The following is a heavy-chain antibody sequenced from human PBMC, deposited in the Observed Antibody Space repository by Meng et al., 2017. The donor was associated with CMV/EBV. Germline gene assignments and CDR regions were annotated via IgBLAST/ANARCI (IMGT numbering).Heavy chain of an antibody. CDR2: IVVGSGNT. CDR1: GFAFTSSA. Sequence: SVKVSCKASGFAFTSSAVQWVRQARGQRLEWIGWIVVGSGNTNYAQKFQERVTITRDMSTGTVYMELSSLRSEDTAVYYCAADVPSQDIVVVPAAIGWGQGTLVTVSS. V-gene: IGHV1-58*01. J-gene: IGHJ4*02. D-gene: IGHD2-2*01. CDR3: AADVPSQDIVVVPAAIG.